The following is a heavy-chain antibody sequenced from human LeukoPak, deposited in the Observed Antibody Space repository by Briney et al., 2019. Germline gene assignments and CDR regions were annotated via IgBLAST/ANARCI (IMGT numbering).Heavy chain of an antibody. CDR1: GGSISSGGYY. CDR3: ARIGADSSGYYLGY. CDR2: IYSSGST. V-gene: IGHV4-31*03. J-gene: IGHJ4*02. Sequence: TLSLTCTVSGGSISSGGYYWSWIRQHPGKGLEWIGYIYSSGSTYYNPSLKSRVFISVDTSKYQFSLKLSSVTAADTAVYYCARIGADSSGYYLGYWGQGTLVTVSS. D-gene: IGHD3-22*01.